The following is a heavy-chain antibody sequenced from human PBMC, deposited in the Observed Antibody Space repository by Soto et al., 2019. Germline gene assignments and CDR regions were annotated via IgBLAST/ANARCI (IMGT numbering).Heavy chain of an antibody. J-gene: IGHJ4*02. V-gene: IGHV3-15*01. D-gene: IGHD3-3*01. Sequence: EVQLVESGGGLVKPGGSLRLSCAASGFPFSNAWMSWVRQAPGKGLEWFGRIKNKADGGTTDYAAPVKGRFSISRDDSKNTLYLQMNSLKTEDTAVYYCTTDRYDFWSGYPLDYWGQGTLVTVSS. CDR1: GFPFSNAW. CDR3: TTDRYDFWSGYPLDY. CDR2: IKNKADGGTT.